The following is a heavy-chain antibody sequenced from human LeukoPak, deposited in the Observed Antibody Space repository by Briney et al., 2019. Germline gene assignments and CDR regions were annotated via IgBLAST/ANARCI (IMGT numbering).Heavy chain of an antibody. Sequence: GGSLRLSCAASGFTFSNYAMHWARQAPGKGLEWVAVITYDGNNKYYADSVKGRFTISRDNSRDTLYVQMNSLRTEDTAVYYCARGAYSSSWSFSPWGQGTLVTVFS. D-gene: IGHD6-13*01. V-gene: IGHV3-30-3*01. CDR2: ITYDGNNK. CDR3: ARGAYSSSWSFSP. J-gene: IGHJ5*02. CDR1: GFTFSNYA.